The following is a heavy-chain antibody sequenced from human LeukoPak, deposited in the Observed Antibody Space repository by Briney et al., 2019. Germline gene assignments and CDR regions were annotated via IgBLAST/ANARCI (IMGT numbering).Heavy chain of an antibody. CDR3: ASVASQWLFDY. V-gene: IGHV4-39*01. D-gene: IGHD6-19*01. J-gene: IGHJ4*02. CDR1: GGSISSSSYY. CDR2: IYYSGST. Sequence: PSETLSLTCTVSGGSISSSSYYWGWLRQPPGTGREWIGSIYYSGSTYYNPSLKSRVTISVDTSKNQFSLKLSSVTAADTAVYYCASVASQWLFDYWGQGTLVTVSS.